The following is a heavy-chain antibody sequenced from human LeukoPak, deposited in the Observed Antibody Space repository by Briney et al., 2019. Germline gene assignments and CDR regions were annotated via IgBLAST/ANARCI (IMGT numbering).Heavy chain of an antibody. CDR1: GGTFSSYA. Sequence: ASVKVSCKASGGTFSSYAISWVRQAPGQGLEWMGGIIPIFGPANYAQKFQGRVTITTDESTSTAYMELSSLRSEDTAVYYCARKFCSGGSCYDDYGDFIGSGAFDIWGQGTMVTVS. J-gene: IGHJ3*02. CDR3: ARKFCSGGSCYDDYGDFIGSGAFDI. D-gene: IGHD2-15*01. CDR2: IIPIFGPA. V-gene: IGHV1-69*05.